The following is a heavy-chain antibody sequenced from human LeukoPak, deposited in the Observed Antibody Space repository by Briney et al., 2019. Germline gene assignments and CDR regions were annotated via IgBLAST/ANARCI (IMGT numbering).Heavy chain of an antibody. V-gene: IGHV3-23*01. Sequence: GGSLRLSCAASGFNFGSFVMTRVRQAPGKGLEWVSTINAVDADTYYADSVKGRFTASRDNSKNTLYLQMRNLRLDDTAVYYCAKQFLDANWGQGTLVTVSS. CDR2: INAVDADT. CDR3: AKQFLDAN. CDR1: GFNFGSFV. J-gene: IGHJ4*02. D-gene: IGHD2-21*01.